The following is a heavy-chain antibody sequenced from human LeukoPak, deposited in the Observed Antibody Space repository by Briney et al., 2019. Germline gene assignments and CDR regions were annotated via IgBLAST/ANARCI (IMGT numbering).Heavy chain of an antibody. CDR3: ARDSSGFWFSFDY. V-gene: IGHV3-30*19. D-gene: IGHD3-22*01. CDR1: GFTFSSYG. Sequence: GGSLRLSCAASGFTFSSYGMHWVRQAPGKGLEWVAVISYDGSNKYYADSVKGRFTISRDNSKNTLYLQMNSLRAEDTAVYYCARDSSGFWFSFDYWGQGTLVTVSS. CDR2: ISYDGSNK. J-gene: IGHJ4*02.